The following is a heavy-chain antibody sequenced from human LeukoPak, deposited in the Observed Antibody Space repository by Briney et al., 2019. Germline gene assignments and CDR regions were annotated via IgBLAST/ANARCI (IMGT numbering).Heavy chain of an antibody. D-gene: IGHD1-14*01. CDR2: INPNIGAT. Sequence: ASVKVSFTASGYTFTDYYIHWVRRAPGQGLEWMGWINPNIGATNYAQKFQGRVTMTRDTSIVTAYMELGRLGSDDTAVYYCAINQVDGTGIFDPWGQGTLVTVSS. CDR1: GYTFTDYY. V-gene: IGHV1-2*02. J-gene: IGHJ5*02. CDR3: AINQVDGTGIFDP.